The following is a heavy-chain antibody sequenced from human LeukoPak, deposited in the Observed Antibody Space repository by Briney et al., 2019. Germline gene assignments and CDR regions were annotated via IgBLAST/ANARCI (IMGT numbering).Heavy chain of an antibody. J-gene: IGHJ3*02. CDR3: AKDKVGANQGLDAFDI. D-gene: IGHD1-26*01. CDR2: ISGSDGNT. Sequence: PGGSLRLSCAASGFTFSSYDMSWVRQAPGKGLEWVSTISGSDGNTYYADSVKGRFTISRDNSKNTLYLQMNSLRAEDTAVYYCAKDKVGANQGLDAFDIWGQGTMVTVSS. CDR1: GFTFSSYD. V-gene: IGHV3-23*01.